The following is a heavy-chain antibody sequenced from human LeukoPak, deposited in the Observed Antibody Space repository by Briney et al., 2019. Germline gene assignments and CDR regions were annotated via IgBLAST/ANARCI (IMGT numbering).Heavy chain of an antibody. Sequence: GGSLRLSCAASGFSFSTYNMNWVRQAPGKGLEWVSSITSSSSYIYYADSVKGRFTISRDNAKSSLYLQMNSLRDEDTAVYYCARDPYSGSYGDYYYYYMDVWGKGTTVTISS. J-gene: IGHJ6*03. CDR2: ITSSSSYI. CDR3: ARDPYSGSYGDYYYYYMDV. D-gene: IGHD1-26*01. CDR1: GFSFSTYN. V-gene: IGHV3-21*01.